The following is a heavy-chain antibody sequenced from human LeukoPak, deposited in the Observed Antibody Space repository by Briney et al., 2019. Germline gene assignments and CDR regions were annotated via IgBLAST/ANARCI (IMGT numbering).Heavy chain of an antibody. Sequence: GGSLRLSCAASGFTFDDYGMSWVRQAPGKGLEWVANINQDGSEKYFVDSVKGRFTISRDNAKNSLYLQMSSLRAEDTAVYYCARAVYGYFDFWGQGTLLTVSS. D-gene: IGHD3-10*01. CDR2: INQDGSEK. V-gene: IGHV3-7*04. CDR3: ARAVYGYFDF. CDR1: GFTFDDYG. J-gene: IGHJ4*02.